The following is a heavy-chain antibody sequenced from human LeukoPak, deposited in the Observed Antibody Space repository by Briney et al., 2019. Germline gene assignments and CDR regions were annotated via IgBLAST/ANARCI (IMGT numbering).Heavy chain of an antibody. CDR2: ISSSSDSI. Sequence: GGSLRLSCATSGFTFSTYGLNWVRQAPGKGLDWVSSISSSSDSIHYADSLRGRLTVSRDNSKNSLFLQMNSVTAEDTAVYYCASGVQHCADGDCYSIYWGQGTLVTVSS. J-gene: IGHJ4*02. CDR3: ASGVQHCADGDCYSIY. V-gene: IGHV3-21*01. D-gene: IGHD2-21*01. CDR1: GFTFSTYG.